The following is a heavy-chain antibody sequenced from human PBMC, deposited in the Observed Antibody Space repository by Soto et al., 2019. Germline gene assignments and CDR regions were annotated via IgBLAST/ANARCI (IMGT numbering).Heavy chain of an antibody. Sequence: PGGSLRLSCSASGFIFSESTIYWVRQVPGKGLEAISAVSTNGRSTYYADSVKDRFTISRDNSKNTLFLQMVSLRPEDTAIYYCVKQAHGLDGVAFDYWGQGTQVTVSS. V-gene: IGHV3-64D*06. CDR3: VKQAHGLDGVAFDY. CDR1: GFIFSEST. D-gene: IGHD2-15*01. J-gene: IGHJ4*02. CDR2: VSTNGRST.